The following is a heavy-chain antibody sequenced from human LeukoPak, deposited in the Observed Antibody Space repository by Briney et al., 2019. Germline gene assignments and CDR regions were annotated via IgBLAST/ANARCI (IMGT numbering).Heavy chain of an antibody. CDR2: ISSSSSYM. V-gene: IGHV3-21*01. CDR1: GFTFSTYW. J-gene: IGHJ4*02. CDR3: ARDGVQYDYVWGSYRYRPMGYFDY. D-gene: IGHD3-16*02. Sequence: NPGGSLRLSCAASGFTFSTYWMNWVRQAPGKGLEWVSSISSSSSYMYYADSVKGRFTISRDNAKNSLYLQMNSLRAEDTAVYYCARDGVQYDYVWGSYRYRPMGYFDYWGQGTLVTVSS.